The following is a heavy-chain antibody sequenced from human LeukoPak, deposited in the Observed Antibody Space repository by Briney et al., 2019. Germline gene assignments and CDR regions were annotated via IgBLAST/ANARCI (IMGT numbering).Heavy chain of an antibody. CDR3: ARDAVDTANAV. Sequence: PGGSLRLSCAASGFTIGSYWMYWVRQAPGKGLVWVSRINNDGSYTTYADSVKGRFTISRDNAKNTLYLQMNSLRAEDTAVYYCARDAVDTANAVWGQGTTVTVSS. J-gene: IGHJ6*02. D-gene: IGHD5-18*01. V-gene: IGHV3-74*03. CDR2: INNDGSYT. CDR1: GFTIGSYW.